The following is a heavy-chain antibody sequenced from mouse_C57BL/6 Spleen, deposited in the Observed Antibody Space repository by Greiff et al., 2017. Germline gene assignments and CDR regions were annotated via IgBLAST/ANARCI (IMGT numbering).Heavy chain of an antibody. V-gene: IGHV1-55*01. Sequence: QVQLQQSGAELVKPGASVKMSCKASGYTFTSYWITWVKQRPGQGLEWIGDIYPGSGSTNYNEKFKSKATLTVDTSSSTAYMQLSSLTSEDSAVYYCARYDGYTRGVYYYAMDYWGQGTSVTVSS. CDR3: ARYDGYTRGVYYYAMDY. CDR1: GYTFTSYW. D-gene: IGHD2-2*01. J-gene: IGHJ4*01. CDR2: IYPGSGST.